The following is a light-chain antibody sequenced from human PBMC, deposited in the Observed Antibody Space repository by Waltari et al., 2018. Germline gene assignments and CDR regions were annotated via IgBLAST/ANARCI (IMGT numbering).Light chain of an antibody. CDR1: ATNIGVNF. CDR3: AAWDDRLYTVM. CDR2: KND. Sequence: QSVLTQPPSASGTPGQRVTISCSGGATNIGVNFVYWYRKLPGTAPKLLLYKNDQRPSGVPDRISGSKSGTSASLVISGLRSEDEADYYCAAWDDRLYTVMFGGGTKLTVL. J-gene: IGLJ3*02. V-gene: IGLV1-47*01.